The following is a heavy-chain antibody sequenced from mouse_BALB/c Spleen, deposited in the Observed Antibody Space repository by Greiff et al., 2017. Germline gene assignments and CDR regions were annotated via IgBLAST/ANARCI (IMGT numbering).Heavy chain of an antibody. CDR2: IYPGNSDT. Sequence: VQLQQSGTVLARPGASVKMSCKASGYTFTSYWMHWVKQRPGQGLEWIGAIYPGNSDTSYNQKFKGKAKLTAVTSTSTAYMELSSLTNEDSAVYYCTRSRHYYYGSRHCAMDYWGQGTSVTVSS. CDR1: GYTFTSYW. V-gene: IGHV1-5*01. CDR3: TRSRHYYYGSRHCAMDY. D-gene: IGHD1-1*01. J-gene: IGHJ4*01.